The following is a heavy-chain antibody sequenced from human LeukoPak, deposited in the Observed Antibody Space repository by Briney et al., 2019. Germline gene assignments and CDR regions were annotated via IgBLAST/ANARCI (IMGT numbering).Heavy chain of an antibody. D-gene: IGHD5-24*01. CDR1: GFTFSDYY. Sequence: PGGSLRLSCAASGFTFSDYYMSWIRQAPGKGLEWVSYIISSGSTIYYADSVKGRFTISRDNAKNSLYLQMNSLRAEDTAVYYCARDRRNGYNYAAAWFDYWGQGTLVTVSS. CDR3: ARDRRNGYNYAAAWFDY. CDR2: IISSGSTI. J-gene: IGHJ4*02. V-gene: IGHV3-11*04.